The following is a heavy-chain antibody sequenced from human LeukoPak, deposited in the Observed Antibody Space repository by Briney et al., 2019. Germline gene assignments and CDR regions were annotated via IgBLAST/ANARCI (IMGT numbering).Heavy chain of an antibody. CDR1: GGTFSSYA. J-gene: IGHJ5*02. V-gene: IGHV1-69*05. D-gene: IGHD2-2*01. Sequence: SVKVSCKASGGTFSSYAISWVRQAPGQGLEWMGRIIPIFGTANYAQKFQRRVTITTDESTSTAYMELSSLRSEDTAVYYCARDPRYCSSTSCYGDPDNWFDPWGQGTLVTVSS. CDR3: ARDPRYCSSTSCYGDPDNWFDP. CDR2: IIPIFGTA.